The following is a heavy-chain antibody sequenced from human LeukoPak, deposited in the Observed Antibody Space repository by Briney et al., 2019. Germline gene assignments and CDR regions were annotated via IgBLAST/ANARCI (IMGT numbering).Heavy chain of an antibody. CDR1: GYTFPSYF. CDR3: TRTAARRFDY. CDR2: INPTVGST. J-gene: IGHJ4*02. V-gene: IGHV1-46*01. Sequence: GASVKVSCKASGYTFPSYFMHWGRQAPGQGLEWMGIINPTVGSTTYAQKFQGRVTMTRYTSTSTVYMELSSLRSDDTAVYYCTRTAARRFDYWGQGTLVTVSS. D-gene: IGHD6-6*01.